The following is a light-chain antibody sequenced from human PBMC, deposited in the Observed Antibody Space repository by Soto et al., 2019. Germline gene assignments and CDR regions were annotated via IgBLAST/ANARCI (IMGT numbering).Light chain of an antibody. CDR1: QSVSSTY. J-gene: IGKJ3*01. CDR3: QQYGSSPGLFT. V-gene: IGKV3-20*01. Sequence: EIVLTQSPGTLSLSPGDRATLSCRASQSVSSTYLAWYQQKPGQAPRLLIYDASSRATGIPDRFSGSGSGTDFTLTISILEPEDFAVYYCQQYGSSPGLFTFGPGTKVDIK. CDR2: DAS.